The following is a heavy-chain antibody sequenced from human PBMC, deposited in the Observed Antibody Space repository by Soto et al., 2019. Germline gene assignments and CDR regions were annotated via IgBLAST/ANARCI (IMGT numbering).Heavy chain of an antibody. CDR2: ISYDGSNK. J-gene: IGHJ4*02. CDR1: GFTFSSYA. CDR3: ARGKLRFLESPYYFDY. Sequence: QPGGSLRLSCAASGFTFSSYAMHWVRQAPGKGLEWVAVISYDGSNKYYADSVKGRFTISRDNSKNTLYLQMNSLRAEDTAVYYCARGKLRFLESPYYFDYWGQGTLVTVSS. D-gene: IGHD3-3*01. V-gene: IGHV3-30-3*01.